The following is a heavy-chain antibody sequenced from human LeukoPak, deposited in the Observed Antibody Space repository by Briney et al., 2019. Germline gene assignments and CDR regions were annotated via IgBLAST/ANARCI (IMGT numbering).Heavy chain of an antibody. CDR3: ARGEREVHGSGTHY. Sequence: GGSLRLSCAASGFTFSDYYMSWIRQAPGKGLEWVSYISSSSSYTNYADSVKGRFPISRDNAKNSLYLQMNSLRAEDTAVYYCARGEREVHGSGTHYWGQGTLVAVSS. CDR1: GFTFSDYY. V-gene: IGHV3-11*06. CDR2: ISSSSSYT. J-gene: IGHJ4*02. D-gene: IGHD3-10*01.